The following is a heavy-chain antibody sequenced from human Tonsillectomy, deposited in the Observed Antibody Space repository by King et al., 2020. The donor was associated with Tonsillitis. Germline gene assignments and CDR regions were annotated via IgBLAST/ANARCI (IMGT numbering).Heavy chain of an antibody. CDR3: AKLGYGIAVAGLVDY. CDR2: ISGSGGYT. J-gene: IGHJ4*02. D-gene: IGHD6-19*01. V-gene: IGHV3-23*04. CDR1: GFTFSNYA. Sequence: VQLVESGGGLVQPGGSLILSCAASGFTFSNYAISWVRQAPGKGVEWVSAISGSGGYTYYADSVKGRVTISRDNSKNTLYLQMNSLRAEDTAVYYCAKLGYGIAVAGLVDYWGQGTLVTVSS.